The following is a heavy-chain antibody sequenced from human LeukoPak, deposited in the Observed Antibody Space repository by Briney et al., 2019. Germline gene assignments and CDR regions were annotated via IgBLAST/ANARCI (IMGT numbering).Heavy chain of an antibody. V-gene: IGHV3-23*01. CDR2: ISGSGGST. CDR3: AKGRYNYDY. CDR1: GFTFSSYA. Sequence: GGSLRLSCSASGFTFSSYALSWVRQAPGRGLEWVSAISGSGGSTYYADSVKGRFTISGDNSKNTLYLQMNSLRAEDTALYYCAKGRYNYDYWGQGTLVTVSS. J-gene: IGHJ4*02. D-gene: IGHD5-18*01.